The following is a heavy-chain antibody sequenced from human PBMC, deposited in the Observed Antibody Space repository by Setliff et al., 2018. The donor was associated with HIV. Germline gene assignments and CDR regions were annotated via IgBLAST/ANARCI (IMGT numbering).Heavy chain of an antibody. D-gene: IGHD3-16*01. CDR2: SYTSGST. Sequence: LSLTCTVSGGSISSYYWRWIRQPPGKGLEWIGYSYTSGSTNYNPSLKSRVTISVDTSKNQFSLKLSLVTAADTAVYYCARVLWGAQSRYMDVWGKGTTVTVSS. V-gene: IGHV4-4*08. CDR3: ARVLWGAQSRYMDV. CDR1: GGSISSYY. J-gene: IGHJ6*03.